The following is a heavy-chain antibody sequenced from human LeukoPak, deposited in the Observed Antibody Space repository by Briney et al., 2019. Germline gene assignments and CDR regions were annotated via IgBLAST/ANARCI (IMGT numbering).Heavy chain of an antibody. J-gene: IGHJ6*03. CDR3: ARAHTIFGVVIYYYYYMDV. CDR1: GFTLSSYS. V-gene: IGHV3-21*01. D-gene: IGHD3-3*01. Sequence: RAGGSLRLSCAASGFTLSSYSMNWVRQAPGKGLEGVSSISSSSSYIYYADSAKGRFTISRDNAKNSLYLQMNSLRAEDTAVYYCARAHTIFGVVIYYYYYMDVWGKGTTVTVSS. CDR2: ISSSSSYI.